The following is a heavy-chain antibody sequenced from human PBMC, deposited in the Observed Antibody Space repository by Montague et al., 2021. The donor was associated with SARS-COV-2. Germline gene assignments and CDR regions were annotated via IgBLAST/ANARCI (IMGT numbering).Heavy chain of an antibody. J-gene: IGHJ6*03. V-gene: IGHV4-4*02. CDR3: ARARQDVVVPALGIRPYYYCYYKDW. CDR2: IYHSGST. D-gene: IGHD2-2*01. CDR1: GGSITTNNW. Sequence: SETLSLTCAVSGGSITTNNWWNWVRQSPGKGLEWIGEIYHSGSTNYNTSLQSQVTISVDTSKNKFSLKLSSVTAADAAEYYCARARQDVVVPALGIRPYYYCYYKDWWGIGATDTVSS.